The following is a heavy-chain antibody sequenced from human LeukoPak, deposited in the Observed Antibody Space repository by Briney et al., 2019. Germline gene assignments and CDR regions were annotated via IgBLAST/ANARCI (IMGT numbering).Heavy chain of an antibody. V-gene: IGHV3-15*01. CDR2: IKSKTYGATT. CDR1: GFTFSNAW. Sequence: GRSLRLSCVASGFTFSNAWMNLVRQAPERGLEWVGRIKSKTYGATTDYAAPVKGRFSISRDDSKNTLYLQMNGLKAEDTAIYFCTTDFFQGGSDYWGQGTLVTVSS. D-gene: IGHD3-10*01. CDR3: TTDFFQGGSDY. J-gene: IGHJ4*02.